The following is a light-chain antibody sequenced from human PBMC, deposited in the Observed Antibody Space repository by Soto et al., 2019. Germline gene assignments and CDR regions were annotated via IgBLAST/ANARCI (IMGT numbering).Light chain of an antibody. CDR2: GAS. J-gene: IGKJ1*01. Sequence: EIVITQSPATLSVSPGERATLSCRASQSVSSNLAWYRQKPGQAPRLLIYGASTRATGIPARFSGSGSGTDFTLTISRLEPEDFTVYYCHHYETFGQGTKVDIK. CDR1: QSVSSN. V-gene: IGKV3-15*01. CDR3: HHYET.